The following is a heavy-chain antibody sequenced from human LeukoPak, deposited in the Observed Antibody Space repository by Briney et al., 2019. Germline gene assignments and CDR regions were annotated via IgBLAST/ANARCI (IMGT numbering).Heavy chain of an antibody. Sequence: SETLSLTCTVSGGSISSSSYYWGWIRQPPGKGLEWLGSIYHSGSTYYNPSLKSRVTISVDTSKNQFSLKLSSVTAADTAVYYCARDDYDSSGYYSYSPKYNWFDPWGQGTLVTVSS. CDR2: IYHSGST. J-gene: IGHJ5*02. CDR1: GGSISSSSYY. D-gene: IGHD3-22*01. CDR3: ARDDYDSSGYYSYSPKYNWFDP. V-gene: IGHV4-39*07.